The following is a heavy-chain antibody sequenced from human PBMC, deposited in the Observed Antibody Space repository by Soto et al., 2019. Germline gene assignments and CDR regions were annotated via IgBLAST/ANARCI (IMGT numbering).Heavy chain of an antibody. CDR1: GFTFSSYA. Sequence: HPGGSLRLSCAASGFTFSSYAMSWVRQAPGKGLEWVSAISGSGGSTYYADSVKGRFTISRDNSKNTLYLQMNSLRAEDTAVYYCAKVLREYSSGWGKYYYYYYGMDVWGQGTTVTVSS. CDR3: AKVLREYSSGWGKYYYYYYGMDV. V-gene: IGHV3-23*01. J-gene: IGHJ6*02. D-gene: IGHD6-19*01. CDR2: ISGSGGST.